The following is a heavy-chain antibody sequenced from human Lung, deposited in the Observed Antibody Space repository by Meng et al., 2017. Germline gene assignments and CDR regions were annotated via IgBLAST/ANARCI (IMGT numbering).Heavy chain of an antibody. CDR3: ARNGAYCLHS. CDR1: GGSISSGNW. D-gene: IGHD4-17*01. Sequence: QVQLQGSGPSLVKPSETLSLTCAVSGGSISSGNWWSWVRQPPGKGLEWIGEISHSGNTNYSPSFRGRVTMSVGRSRDQFSLELNSVTAADTAVDFCARNGAYCLHSWGQGTLVTVSS. J-gene: IGHJ4*02. V-gene: IGHV4-4*02. CDR2: ISHSGNT.